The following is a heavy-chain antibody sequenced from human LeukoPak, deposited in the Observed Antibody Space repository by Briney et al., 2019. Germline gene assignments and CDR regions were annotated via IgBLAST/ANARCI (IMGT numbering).Heavy chain of an antibody. J-gene: IGHJ4*02. CDR1: GYSFTSYG. Sequence: ASVKVSCKASGYSFTSYGFNWVRQAPGQGLEWMGWINTNTGNPTYAQGFTGRFVFSLDTSVSTAYLQISSLKAEDSAVYYCAREGSGYYYSWDYWGQGTLVTVSS. D-gene: IGHD3-22*01. CDR3: AREGSGYYYSWDY. CDR2: INTNTGNP. V-gene: IGHV7-4-1*02.